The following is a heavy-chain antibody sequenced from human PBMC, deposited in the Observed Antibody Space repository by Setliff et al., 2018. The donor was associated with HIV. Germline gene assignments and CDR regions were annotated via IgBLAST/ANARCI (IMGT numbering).Heavy chain of an antibody. J-gene: IGHJ3*02. CDR1: GYTFSNFA. CDR3: ARIRAGALLNAFDI. Sequence: ASVKVSCKASGYTFSNFAIGWLRQAPGQGLEWMGWISNYSDNTFYARSLQGRVTMTTDTASNTSYMELRSLRSDDTAMYYCARIRAGALLNAFDIWAQGTMVTVSS. D-gene: IGHD1-26*01. V-gene: IGHV1-18*01. CDR2: ISNYSDNT.